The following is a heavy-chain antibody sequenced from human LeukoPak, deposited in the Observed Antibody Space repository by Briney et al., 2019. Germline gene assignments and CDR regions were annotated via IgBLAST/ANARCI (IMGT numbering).Heavy chain of an antibody. Sequence: ASVKVSCKASGGTSSSYAISWVRQAPGKGLEWMGGFDPEDGETIYAQKFQGRVTMTEDTSTDTAYMELSSLRSEDTAVYYCATSAAGWFDLWGQGTLVTVSS. CDR3: ATSAAGWFDL. J-gene: IGHJ5*02. CDR2: FDPEDGET. CDR1: GGTSSSYA. D-gene: IGHD6-13*01. V-gene: IGHV1-24*01.